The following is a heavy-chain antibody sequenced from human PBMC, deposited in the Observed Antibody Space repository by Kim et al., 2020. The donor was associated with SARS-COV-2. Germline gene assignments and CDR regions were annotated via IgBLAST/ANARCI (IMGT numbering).Heavy chain of an antibody. V-gene: IGHV3-49*04. Sequence: GGSLRLSCTASGFTFGDYAMSWVRQAPGKGLEWVGFIRSKAYGGTTEYAASVKGRFTISRDDSKSIAYLQMNSLKTEDTAVYYCTRDPPYSGSPHYWGQGTLVTVSS. J-gene: IGHJ4*02. CDR1: GFTFGDYA. CDR2: IRSKAYGGTT. CDR3: TRDPPYSGSPHY. D-gene: IGHD1-26*01.